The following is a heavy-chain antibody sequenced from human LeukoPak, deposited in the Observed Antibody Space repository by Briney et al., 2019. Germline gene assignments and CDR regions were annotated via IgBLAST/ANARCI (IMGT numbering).Heavy chain of an antibody. CDR3: ARGSYYDILTGLYYYYMDV. D-gene: IGHD3-9*01. J-gene: IGHJ6*03. V-gene: IGHV1-2*02. Sequence: ASVKVSCKASGYTFTGYFMHWVRQAPGQGLEWMGWINPNSGGTNFAQKFQGRVTMARDTSISTAYMELSRLRSDDTAVYYCARGSYYDILTGLYYYYMDVWGKGTTVTISS. CDR2: INPNSGGT. CDR1: GYTFTGYF.